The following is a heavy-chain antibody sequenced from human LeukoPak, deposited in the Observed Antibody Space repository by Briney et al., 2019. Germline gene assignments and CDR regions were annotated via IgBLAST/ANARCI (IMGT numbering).Heavy chain of an antibody. CDR2: INPSGGST. Sequence: ASVKVSCKASGYTFTSYYMHWVRQAPGQGLEWMGIINPSGGSTSYAQKFQGRVTMTRDMSTSTVYMELSSLRSEDTAVYYCARGGYYDSSGYYYWGAFDIWGQGTKVTVSS. CDR1: GYTFTSYY. CDR3: ARGGYYDSSGYYYWGAFDI. V-gene: IGHV1-46*01. J-gene: IGHJ3*02. D-gene: IGHD3-22*01.